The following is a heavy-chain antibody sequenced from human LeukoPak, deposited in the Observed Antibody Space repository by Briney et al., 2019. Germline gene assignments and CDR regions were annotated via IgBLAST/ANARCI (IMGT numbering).Heavy chain of an antibody. D-gene: IGHD3-9*01. CDR3: ARDSFDWLLSDFDY. CDR1: GYTFTSYG. CDR2: ISAYNGNT. Sequence: ASVKVSCKASGYTFTSYGISWVRQAPGQGLGWMGCISAYNGNTNYAQKLQGRVTMTTDTSTSTAYMELRSLRSDDTAVYYCARDSFDWLLSDFDYWGQGTLVTVSS. V-gene: IGHV1-18*01. J-gene: IGHJ4*02.